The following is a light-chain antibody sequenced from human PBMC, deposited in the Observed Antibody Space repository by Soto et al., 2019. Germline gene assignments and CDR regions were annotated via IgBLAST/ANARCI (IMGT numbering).Light chain of an antibody. CDR3: QVWDLSSGHREV. CDR2: YDT. CDR1: NIGSKS. V-gene: IGLV3-21*04. J-gene: IGLJ2*01. Sequence: SYELTQPPSVAVAPGETARISCGGNNIGSKSLFWYQQKAGQAPLLVIYYDTNRPSGIPARFSGSNSGNTATLTLSGVEVGDEADYYCQVWDLSSGHREVFGGGTKLTVL.